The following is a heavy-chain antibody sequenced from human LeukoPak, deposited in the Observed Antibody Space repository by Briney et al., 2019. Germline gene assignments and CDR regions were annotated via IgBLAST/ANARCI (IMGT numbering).Heavy chain of an antibody. CDR1: GGSISSYY. Sequence: SETLSLTCTVSGGSISSYYWSWIRQPPGKGLGWIGYIYYSGSTNYNPSLKSRVTISVDTSKNQFSLKLRSVTAADTAVYYCARTVGYCSGGSCADAFDIWGQGTMVTVSS. CDR2: IYYSGST. D-gene: IGHD2-15*01. V-gene: IGHV4-59*01. J-gene: IGHJ3*02. CDR3: ARTVGYCSGGSCADAFDI.